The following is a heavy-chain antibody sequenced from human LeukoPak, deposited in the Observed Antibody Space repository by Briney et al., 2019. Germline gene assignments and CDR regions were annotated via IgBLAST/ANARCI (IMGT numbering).Heavy chain of an antibody. J-gene: IGHJ4*02. Sequence: GGSLRLSCAASGFTFSSYAMNWVRQAPGKGLEWVSCLSGSSDSTYYTYSVKGRFTISRDNSKNTLYLQMDSLGAEDTAVYYCAKASAAGCYSALDYWGQGSLVTVSS. V-gene: IGHV3-23*01. CDR2: LSGSSDST. CDR1: GFTFSSYA. D-gene: IGHD2-15*01. CDR3: AKASAAGCYSALDY.